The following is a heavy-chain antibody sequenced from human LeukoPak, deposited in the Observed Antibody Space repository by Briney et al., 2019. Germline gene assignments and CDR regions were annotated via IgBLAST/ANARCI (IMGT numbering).Heavy chain of an antibody. CDR2: ISAYNGNT. Sequence: ASVKVSCKASGGTLSNYAISWVRQAPGQGLEWMGWISAYNGNTNYAQKLQGRVTMTTDTSTSTAYMELRSLRSDDTAVYYCARDRGAYDSGVFDPWGQGTLVTVSP. V-gene: IGHV1-18*01. CDR3: ARDRGAYDSGVFDP. CDR1: GGTLSNYA. D-gene: IGHD3-22*01. J-gene: IGHJ5*02.